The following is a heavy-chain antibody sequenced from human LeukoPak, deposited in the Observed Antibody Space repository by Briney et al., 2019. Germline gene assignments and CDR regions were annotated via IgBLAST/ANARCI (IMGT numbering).Heavy chain of an antibody. J-gene: IGHJ4*02. CDR1: GYSISSGYY. D-gene: IGHD1-7*01. Sequence: SETLSLTCTVSGYSISSGYYWGWIRQPPGKGLEWIGSIYHSGSTYYNPSLKSRVTISVDTSKNQFSLKLSSVTAADTAAYYCARAGITGTTIDYWGQGTLVTVSS. CDR3: ARAGITGTTIDY. CDR2: IYHSGST. V-gene: IGHV4-38-2*02.